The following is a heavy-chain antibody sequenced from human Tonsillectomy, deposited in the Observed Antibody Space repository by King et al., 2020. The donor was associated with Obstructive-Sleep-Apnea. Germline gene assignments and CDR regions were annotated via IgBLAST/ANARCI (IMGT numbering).Heavy chain of an antibody. V-gene: IGHV4-39*07. CDR1: GGSMGSSDYY. J-gene: IGHJ5*02. Sequence: LQLQESGPGLVKPSETLSLTCTVSGGSMGSSDYYWAWIRQPPGKGLEWIGSVYFSGSTYYHPSVKSRVTISIDTSKNQFSLTLKSVTVADTGMYFCARDDVAPAGSTGRWFDPWGQGTLVTVSS. CDR3: ARDDVAPAGSTGRWFDP. D-gene: IGHD6-13*01. CDR2: VYFSGST.